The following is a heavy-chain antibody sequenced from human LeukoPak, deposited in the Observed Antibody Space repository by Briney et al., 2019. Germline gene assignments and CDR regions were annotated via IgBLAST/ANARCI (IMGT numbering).Heavy chain of an antibody. Sequence: GGSLRLSCAASGFTFRTHSMTWVRQAPGKGLEWVSYISDRSDIIYYADPVKGRFTISRDNAKNSLYLQMNSLRDEDTAVYYCVPIITALLDYWGQGTLVTVSS. D-gene: IGHD3-22*01. CDR1: GFTFRTHS. CDR3: VPIITALLDY. V-gene: IGHV3-48*02. J-gene: IGHJ4*02. CDR2: ISDRSDII.